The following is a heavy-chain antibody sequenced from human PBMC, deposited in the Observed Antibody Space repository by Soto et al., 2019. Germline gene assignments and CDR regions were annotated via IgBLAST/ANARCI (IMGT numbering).Heavy chain of an antibody. CDR2: INPSEGST. J-gene: IGHJ6*02. Sequence: ASVKVSCKASGYTFSSYYMHWVRPAPGQGLEWMGIINPSEGSTKYAQKFQGRVTMTRDTSTSTAYMELSSLRSDDTAVYFCAGGTAVPAGPYGMDVWGQGTTVTAP. CDR3: AGGTAVPAGPYGMDV. V-gene: IGHV1-46*01. D-gene: IGHD6-19*01. CDR1: GYTFSSYY.